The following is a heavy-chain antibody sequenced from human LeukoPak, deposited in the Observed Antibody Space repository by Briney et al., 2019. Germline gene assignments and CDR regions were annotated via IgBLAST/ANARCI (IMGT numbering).Heavy chain of an antibody. V-gene: IGHV1-2*02. CDR3: ARKTGISGTNHFDY. J-gene: IGHJ4*02. CDR2: ISPNSGDT. Sequence: ASVKVSCKASGYIFTGYYMHWVRQAPGQGLEWMGWISPNSGDTNYAQKFQGRVTMTSDTSTSTAYMELSSLRSDDTAVYYCARKTGISGTNHFDYWGQGSLVTVSS. CDR1: GYIFTGYY. D-gene: IGHD1-7*01.